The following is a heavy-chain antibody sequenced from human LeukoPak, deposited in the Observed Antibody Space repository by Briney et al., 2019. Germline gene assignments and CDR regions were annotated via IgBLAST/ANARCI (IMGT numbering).Heavy chain of an antibody. CDR2: IHHSGST. D-gene: IGHD5-24*01. Sequence: SETLSLTCTVSGASISSYYWSWIRQPPGKGLECIGEIHHSGSTNYNPSLKSRVTLSVDTSKNQFSLKLSSVTAADTAVYYCARSRGWLQSHPLGYWGQGTLVTVSS. V-gene: IGHV4-34*01. J-gene: IGHJ4*02. CDR1: GASISSYY. CDR3: ARSRGWLQSHPLGY.